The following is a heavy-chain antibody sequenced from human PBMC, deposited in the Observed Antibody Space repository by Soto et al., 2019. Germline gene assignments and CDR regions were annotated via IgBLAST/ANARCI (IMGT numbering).Heavy chain of an antibody. Sequence: PGGSLRLSCVTSGFTFSSYWMHWVRQAPGKGLVWVSRMNSDGSDTYYADSVKGRFTISRDNARNTVYLQMNSLRVEDTAVYYCAREGMGFSNWFDPRGQGTLVTGSS. J-gene: IGHJ5*02. CDR2: MNSDGSDT. V-gene: IGHV3-74*01. CDR3: AREGMGFSNWFDP. D-gene: IGHD2-8*01. CDR1: GFTFSSYW.